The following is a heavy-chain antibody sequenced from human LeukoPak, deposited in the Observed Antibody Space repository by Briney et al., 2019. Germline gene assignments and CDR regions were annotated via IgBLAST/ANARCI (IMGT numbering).Heavy chain of an antibody. CDR2: IDSAGDT. J-gene: IGHJ4*02. D-gene: IGHD3-22*01. Sequence: PGGSLRLSCAASGFTFSNYDMHWVRQPTGKGLEWVSAIDSAGDTYYPGSVKGRFTISRENGKNSLSLQMNSLRAEDTAVYYCARADLDSRAYYPPYFDYWGQGTLVTVSS. V-gene: IGHV3-13*04. CDR1: GFTFSNYD. CDR3: ARADLDSRAYYPPYFDY.